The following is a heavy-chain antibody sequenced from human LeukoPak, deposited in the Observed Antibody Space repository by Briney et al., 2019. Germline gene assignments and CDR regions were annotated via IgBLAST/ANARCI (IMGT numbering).Heavy chain of an antibody. V-gene: IGHV4-4*07. Sequence: SETLSLTCTVSGGSISSYYWSWIRQPAEKGLEWIGRIYTSGSTNYNPSLKSRVTMSVDTSKNQFSLKLSSVTAADTAVYYCARGVYCSGGSCYGNWLDPWGQGTLVTVSS. CDR3: ARGVYCSGGSCYGNWLDP. D-gene: IGHD2-15*01. CDR2: IYTSGST. CDR1: GGSISSYY. J-gene: IGHJ5*02.